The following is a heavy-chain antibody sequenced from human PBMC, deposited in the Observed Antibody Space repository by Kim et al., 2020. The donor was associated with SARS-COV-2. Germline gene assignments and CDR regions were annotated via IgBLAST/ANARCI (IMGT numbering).Heavy chain of an antibody. Sequence: ASVKVSCRTSGHSFTGNYIHWVRQAPGQGLEWMGRISLSSGATNYQQQFQGRVTMTRDTSISAAYMELRSLRSDDTAVYFCARDSMALPTLKDFPAIWGQGTIVAHSP. CDR3: ARDSMALPTLKDFPAI. CDR2: ISLSSGAT. V-gene: IGHV1-2*06. J-gene: IGHJ3*02. CDR1: GHSFTGNY. D-gene: IGHD3-3*01.